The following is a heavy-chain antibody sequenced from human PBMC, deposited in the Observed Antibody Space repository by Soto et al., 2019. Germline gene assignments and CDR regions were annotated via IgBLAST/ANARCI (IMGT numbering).Heavy chain of an antibody. D-gene: IGHD6-13*01. Sequence: GGSVKVSCKASGYTFTGYYMHWVRQAPGQGLEWMGWINPNSGGTNYAQKFQGRVTMTRDTSISTAYMELSRLRSDDTAVYYCARVFLLRQQLVNFDYWGQGTLVTSPQ. J-gene: IGHJ4*02. V-gene: IGHV1-2*02. CDR3: ARVFLLRQQLVNFDY. CDR2: INPNSGGT. CDR1: GYTFTGYY.